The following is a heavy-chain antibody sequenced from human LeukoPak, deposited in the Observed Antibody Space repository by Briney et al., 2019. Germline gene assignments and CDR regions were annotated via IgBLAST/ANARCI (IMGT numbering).Heavy chain of an antibody. V-gene: IGHV3-7*02. Sequence: QPGGSLRLSCAASGFTFSSYAMSWVRQAPGKGLGWVANIKQDGSDKYYVDSVKGRFTISRDNAKNSLYLKMNSLRAEDTAVYYCTTGGGSIGYRGQGTLVTVSS. CDR3: TTGGGSIGY. CDR2: IKQDGSDK. J-gene: IGHJ4*02. CDR1: GFTFSSYA. D-gene: IGHD3-16*01.